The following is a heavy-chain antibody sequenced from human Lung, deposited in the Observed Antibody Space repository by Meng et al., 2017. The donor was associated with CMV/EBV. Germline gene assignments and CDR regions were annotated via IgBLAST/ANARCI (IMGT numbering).Heavy chain of an antibody. D-gene: IGHD6-13*01. Sequence: SXKISXEASGFSFSIYGMHWVRQAPGKGLEWVALISNDGSNEYYADSVEGRFTISRDNSKNTLYLQMNSLRTEDTAVYYCATVISSYSSTWEYNLYYAYYGMDDWGQGTSVTVSS. CDR1: GFSFSIYG. CDR2: ISNDGSNE. J-gene: IGHJ6*02. CDR3: ATVISSYSSTWEYNLYYAYYGMDD. V-gene: IGHV3-30-3*01.